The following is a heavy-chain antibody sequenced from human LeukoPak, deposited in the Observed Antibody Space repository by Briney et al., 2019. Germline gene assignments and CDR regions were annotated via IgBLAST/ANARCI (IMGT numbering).Heavy chain of an antibody. J-gene: IGHJ4*02. CDR2: INPNSGGT. CDR1: GYTFTGYY. V-gene: IGHV1-2*02. Sequence: ASVKVSCKASGYTFTGYYMHWVRQAPGQGLEWMGWINPNSGGTNYAQKFQGRVTMTRDTSISTAYMELSRLRSDDTAVYYCARGSLSLVPADIYYFDYWGQGTMVTASS. CDR3: ARGSLSLVPADIYYFDY. D-gene: IGHD2-2*02.